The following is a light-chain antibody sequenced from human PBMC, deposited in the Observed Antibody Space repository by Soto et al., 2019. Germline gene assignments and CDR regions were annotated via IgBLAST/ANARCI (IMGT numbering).Light chain of an antibody. V-gene: IGKV1-5*03. J-gene: IGKJ5*01. CDR3: QQSYTTPRIT. CDR1: QTISSW. CDR2: KAS. Sequence: DIQMTQSPSTLSGSVGDRVTITCRASQTISSWLAWYQQKPGKAPKLLIYKASTLKSGVPSRFTGSGSGTEFTLTIDSLQPEDFATYYCQQSYTTPRITFGQGTRLEI.